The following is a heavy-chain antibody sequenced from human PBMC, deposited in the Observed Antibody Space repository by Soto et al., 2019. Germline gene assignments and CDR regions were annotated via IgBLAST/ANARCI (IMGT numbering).Heavy chain of an antibody. J-gene: IGHJ4*02. V-gene: IGHV5-51*01. D-gene: IGHD2-2*01. CDR1: GYSFTSYW. CDR3: ASLRVVGVSAEVNGPTGFDC. Sequence: GESLKISCKGSGYSFTSYWIGWVRQMPGKGLEWMGIIYPGDSDTRYSPSFQGQVTISAAKSISTAYLQWSSLKASDTAMYYCASLRVVGVSAEVNGPTGFDCCGRGTMCAVSS. CDR2: IYPGDSDT.